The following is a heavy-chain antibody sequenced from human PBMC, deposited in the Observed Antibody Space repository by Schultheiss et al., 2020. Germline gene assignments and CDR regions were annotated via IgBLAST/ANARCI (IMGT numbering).Heavy chain of an antibody. V-gene: IGHV5-51*01. CDR2: IYPGDSDT. Sequence: GGSLRLSCKGSGYSFTSYWIGWVRQMPGKGLEWMGIIYPGDSDTRYSPSFQGQVTISADKSISTAYLQWSSLKASDTAMYYCARGLAVVAATHYYYYGMDVWGQGTTVTVSS. CDR3: ARGLAVVAATHYYYYGMDV. D-gene: IGHD2-15*01. J-gene: IGHJ6*02. CDR1: GYSFTSYW.